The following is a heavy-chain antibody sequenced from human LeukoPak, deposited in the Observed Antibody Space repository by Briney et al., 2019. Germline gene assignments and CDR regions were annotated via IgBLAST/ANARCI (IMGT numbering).Heavy chain of an antibody. CDR1: GFTFSDHY. Sequence: GGSLRLSCAASGFTFSDHYMDWVRQAPGKGLEWVGRTKNKANGYTTEYAASVKGRFTILRDESKTSLHLQMNSLQTEDTAVYYCARGGSSGWSLYYFDYWGQGTLVTASS. D-gene: IGHD6-19*01. V-gene: IGHV3-72*01. J-gene: IGHJ4*02. CDR2: TKNKANGYTT. CDR3: ARGGSSGWSLYYFDY.